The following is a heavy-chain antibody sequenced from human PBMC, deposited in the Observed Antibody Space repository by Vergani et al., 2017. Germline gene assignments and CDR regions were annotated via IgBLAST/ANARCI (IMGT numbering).Heavy chain of an antibody. CDR1: GDSISSGVYY. J-gene: IGHJ4*02. Sequence: QVQLQESGPGLVKPSQTLSLTCSVSGDSISSGVYYWNWIRQHPGKGLEWIGYIYSTGSTLHNPSLRRRINMSVDTSKNQFSLKLNSVTAADTAMYYCARMGDYDEGDAFRIGYFDSWGPGILVTVSS. V-gene: IGHV4-31*03. CDR3: ARMGDYDEGDAFRIGYFDS. D-gene: IGHD3-22*01. CDR2: IYSTGST.